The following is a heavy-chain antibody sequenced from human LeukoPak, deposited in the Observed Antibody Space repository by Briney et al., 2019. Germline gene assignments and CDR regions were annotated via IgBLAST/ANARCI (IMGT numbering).Heavy chain of an antibody. CDR2: IHYSGST. Sequence: SETLSLTCSASGGSIISYYWSWIRQPPGKGMEWIGYIHYSGSTKYNPSLKSRVTISVDTSNNHFSLKLSSVTAADTAVYFCARVHPDGYSAYWGQGILVTVSS. D-gene: IGHD5-24*01. CDR1: GGSIISYY. V-gene: IGHV4-59*01. J-gene: IGHJ4*02. CDR3: ARVHPDGYSAY.